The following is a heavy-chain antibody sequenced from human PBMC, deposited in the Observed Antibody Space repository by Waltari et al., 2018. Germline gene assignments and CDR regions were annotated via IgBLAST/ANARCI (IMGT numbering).Heavy chain of an antibody. J-gene: IGHJ2*01. Sequence: EVQLVESGGGLVQPGRSLRLSCAASGFDFYDYAMHWVRRVPGKGLEWVSVVSWSGATVGYADSVNGRFAISRDNAKNSLYLQMNSLRVEDTAFYYCAASRGVYWYFDFWGRGTLVSVSS. CDR3: AASRGVYWYFDF. V-gene: IGHV3-9*01. CDR1: GFDFYDYA. D-gene: IGHD3-16*01. CDR2: VSWSGATV.